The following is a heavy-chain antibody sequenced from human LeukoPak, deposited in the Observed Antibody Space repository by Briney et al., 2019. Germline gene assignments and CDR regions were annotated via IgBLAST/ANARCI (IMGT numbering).Heavy chain of an antibody. CDR1: GFTFSSYA. J-gene: IGHJ4*02. Sequence: GGSLRLSRAASGFTFSSYAMHWVRQAPGKGLEYVSAVSSNGGSTYYATSVKGRFTISRENSKKTLYLQMGSLRAEHMAVYFCARLFMVRGDIRDYWGQGTLVTVSS. D-gene: IGHD3-10*01. CDR3: ARLFMVRGDIRDY. V-gene: IGHV3-64*01. CDR2: VSSNGGST.